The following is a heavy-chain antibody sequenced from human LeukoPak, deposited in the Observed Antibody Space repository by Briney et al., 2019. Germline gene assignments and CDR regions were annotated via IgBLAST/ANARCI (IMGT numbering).Heavy chain of an antibody. V-gene: IGHV4-59*08. J-gene: IGHJ3*02. CDR2: IYYSGST. CDR3: ARQVYGDFDAFDI. CDR1: GGSISSYY. Sequence: PSETLSLTCTVSGGSISSYYWSWIRQPPGKGLDWIGYIYYSGSTNYNPSLKSRVTISVDTSKNQFSLKLSSVTAADTAVYYCARQVYGDFDAFDIWGQGTMVTVSS. D-gene: IGHD4-17*01.